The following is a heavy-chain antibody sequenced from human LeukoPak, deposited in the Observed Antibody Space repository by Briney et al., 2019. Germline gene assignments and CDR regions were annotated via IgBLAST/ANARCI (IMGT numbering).Heavy chain of an antibody. J-gene: IGHJ3*02. CDR3: ARGPSGPDPFDI. CDR1: GFTFSSYS. D-gene: IGHD2-15*01. V-gene: IGHV3-48*04. CDR2: ISSSSSTI. Sequence: GGSLRLSCAASGFTFSSYSMNWVRQAPGKGLEWVSYISSSSSTIYYADSVKGRFTISRDNAKNSLYLQMNGLRAEDTAVYYCARGPSGPDPFDIWGQGTMVTVSS.